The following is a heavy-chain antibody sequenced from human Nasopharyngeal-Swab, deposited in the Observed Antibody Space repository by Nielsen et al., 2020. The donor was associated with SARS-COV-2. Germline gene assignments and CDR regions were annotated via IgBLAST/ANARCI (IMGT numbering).Heavy chain of an antibody. J-gene: IGHJ5*02. D-gene: IGHD3-10*01. CDR3: ARTMSRGVRGPKGWFDP. CDR2: IYYSGST. Sequence: SGPTLVKPTQTLTLTCTSSGFSLSTSGMCVSWIRQHPGKGLEWIGYIYYSGSTYYNPSLKSRVTISVDTSKNQFSLKLSSVTAADTAVYYCARTMSRGVRGPKGWFDPWGQGTLVTVSS. V-gene: IGHV4-31*03. CDR1: GFSLSTSGMC.